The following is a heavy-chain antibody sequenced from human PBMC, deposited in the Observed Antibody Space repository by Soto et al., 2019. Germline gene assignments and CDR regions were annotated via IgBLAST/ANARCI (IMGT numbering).Heavy chain of an antibody. Sequence: QVQLVQSGAEVKKPGASVRVSCKASGYSFSAYYIHWMRQAPGHGLEWMGWINPNSGGTKFAQKFQGWVTMTRDTAISTAYMELSRLKSDDTAVYFCARESGGTTATLDYYYFYMDVWGKGTTVTVSS. CDR1: GYSFSAYY. D-gene: IGHD4-17*01. V-gene: IGHV1-2*04. J-gene: IGHJ6*03. CDR3: ARESGGTTATLDYYYFYMDV. CDR2: INPNSGGT.